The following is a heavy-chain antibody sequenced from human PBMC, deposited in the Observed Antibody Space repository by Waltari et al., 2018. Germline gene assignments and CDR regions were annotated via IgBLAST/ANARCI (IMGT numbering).Heavy chain of an antibody. Sequence: QVQLVESGGGVVQPGRYLRLSCAASGFTFSSYGMHWVRQAAGKGLVWVAVIWYNGSNKYYAASVKCRFTISRDNSKNTLYLQMNSLRAEDTAMYYCAKVPRGARDDAFDIWGQGTMVTVSS. CDR3: AKVPRGARDDAFDI. J-gene: IGHJ3*02. CDR1: GFTFSSYG. V-gene: IGHV3-33*06. D-gene: IGHD1-26*01. CDR2: IWYNGSNK.